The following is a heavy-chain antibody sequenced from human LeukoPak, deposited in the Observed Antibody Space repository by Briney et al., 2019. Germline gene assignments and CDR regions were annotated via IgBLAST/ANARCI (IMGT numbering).Heavy chain of an antibody. CDR1: GYTFTTYG. V-gene: IGHV1-18*01. CDR3: ARGPSYMDV. J-gene: IGHJ6*03. Sequence: ASVKVSCKASGYTFTTYGITWVRQAPGQGLEWMGWTSGYNGDTNYAQKLQGRVTMTTDTSTSTAYMELRSLRSDDTAVYYCARGPSYMDVWGKGTTVTVSS. CDR2: TSGYNGDT.